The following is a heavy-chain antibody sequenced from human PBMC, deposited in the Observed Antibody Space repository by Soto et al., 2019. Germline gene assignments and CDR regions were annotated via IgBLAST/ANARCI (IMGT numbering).Heavy chain of an antibody. V-gene: IGHV4-30-4*01. CDR3: VRTAREGAVAPHWFDR. CDR2: VYYTGST. D-gene: IGHD2-21*02. Sequence: NPSETLSLTCTVSGASIRSTDYYWSWIRQAPGKGLEWIGYVYYTGSTYYNPSLMSRLTISVDTSKNQFSLKLTSVTAAETAVYYCVRTAREGAVAPHWFDRWRQGTQATVSS. CDR1: GASIRSTDYY. J-gene: IGHJ5*02.